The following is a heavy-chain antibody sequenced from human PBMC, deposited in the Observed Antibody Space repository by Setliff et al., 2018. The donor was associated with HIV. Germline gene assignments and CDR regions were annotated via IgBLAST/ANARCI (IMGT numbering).Heavy chain of an antibody. CDR2: IIPIVNIA. CDR1: GGNFNNYA. D-gene: IGHD5-18*01. V-gene: IGHV1-69*10. CDR3: AGGWSEDTSVVQVEYFHY. J-gene: IGHJ1*01. Sequence: SVKVSCKASGGNFNNYAITWVRQAPGQGPEWMGGIIPIVNIANYAQKFQGRVIITADKSTSTAYMEVRSLRSEDTAMYFCAGGWSEDTSVVQVEYFHYWGPGTLVTLSS.